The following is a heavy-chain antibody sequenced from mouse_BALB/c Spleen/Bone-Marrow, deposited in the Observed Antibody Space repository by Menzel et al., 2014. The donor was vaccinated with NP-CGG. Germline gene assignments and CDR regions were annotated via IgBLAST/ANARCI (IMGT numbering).Heavy chain of an antibody. D-gene: IGHD3-3*01. J-gene: IGHJ4*01. CDR2: ISDGGNYT. V-gene: IGHV5-4*02. CDR3: AGTWEAMDY. CDR1: GFTFSDYY. Sequence: EVKLQESGGGLVKPGGSLKLSCAASGFTFSDYYMYWVRQTPEKRLEWVATISDGGNYTYYPDSVKGRFTISRDNAKSNLHLQMSSLKSEDTAMYYCAGTWEAMDYWGQGTSVTVSS.